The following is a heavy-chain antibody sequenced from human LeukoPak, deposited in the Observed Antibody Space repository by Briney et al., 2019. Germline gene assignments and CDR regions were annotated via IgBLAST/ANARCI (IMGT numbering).Heavy chain of an antibody. V-gene: IGHV1-8*01. CDR1: GYTFTSYD. Sequence: ASVKVSCKASGYTFTSYDINWVRQATGQGLEWMGWMNPNSGNTGYAQKFQGRVTLTSNTSISTAYMELSSLRSEDTAVYYCARGRELGKRLIWFDPWGQGTLVTVSS. CDR2: MNPNSGNT. J-gene: IGHJ5*02. CDR3: ARGRELGKRLIWFDP. D-gene: IGHD7-27*01.